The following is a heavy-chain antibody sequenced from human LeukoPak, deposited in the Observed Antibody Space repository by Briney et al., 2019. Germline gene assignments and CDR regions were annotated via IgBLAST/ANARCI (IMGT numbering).Heavy chain of an antibody. CDR2: ISSTSSYI. D-gene: IGHD2-2*01. V-gene: IGHV3-21*01. CDR1: GFTFSSYS. CDR3: TGYNWFDP. J-gene: IGHJ5*02. Sequence: GGPLRLSCAASGFTFSSYSMNWVRQAPGKGLEWVSSISSTSSYIYYADSVKGRFTISRDNAKNSLYLQMNSLRADDTAVYYCTGYNWFDPWGQGTLVSVSS.